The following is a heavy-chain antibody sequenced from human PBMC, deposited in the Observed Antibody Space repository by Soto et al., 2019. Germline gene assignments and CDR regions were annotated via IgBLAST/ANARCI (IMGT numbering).Heavy chain of an antibody. CDR1: GGSISSYY. D-gene: IGHD2-15*01. J-gene: IGHJ5*02. CDR3: ARHLWCSGGSCYFNWFDP. CDR2: IYYSGST. Sequence: SETLSLTCTVSGGSISSYYWSWIRQPPGKGLEWIGYIYYSGSTNYNPSLKSRVTISVDTSKNQFSLKLSSVTAADTAVYYCARHLWCSGGSCYFNWFDPWGQGTLVTVSS. V-gene: IGHV4-59*08.